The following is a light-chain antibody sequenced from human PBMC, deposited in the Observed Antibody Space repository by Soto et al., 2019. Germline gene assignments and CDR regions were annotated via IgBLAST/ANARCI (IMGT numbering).Light chain of an antibody. J-gene: IGLJ1*01. CDR1: SSDVGGYNY. CDR2: DVS. V-gene: IGLV2-14*01. Sequence: QSALTQPASVSGSPGQSITISCTGTSSDVGGYNYVSWYQQHPGKAPKLMIYDVSNRPSGVSNRFSGSKSGNTASLTISGLQAEDEADYYCSSYTRSSTYVFGTGTKQTVL. CDR3: SSYTRSSTYV.